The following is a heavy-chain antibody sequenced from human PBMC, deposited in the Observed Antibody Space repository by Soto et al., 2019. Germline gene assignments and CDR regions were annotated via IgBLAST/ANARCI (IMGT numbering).Heavy chain of an antibody. V-gene: IGHV3-33*01. J-gene: IGHJ3*02. CDR1: GFTFSSYG. D-gene: IGHD2-15*01. Sequence: GGSLRLSCAASGFTFSSYGMHWVRQAPGKGLECVALVWYDGSDESYADSVKGRFTISRDNSKNTLYLQMNSLRAEDTAVYYCARGQTKYCSGGSCSGNAFDIWGQGTMVTVSS. CDR2: VWYDGSDE. CDR3: ARGQTKYCSGGSCSGNAFDI.